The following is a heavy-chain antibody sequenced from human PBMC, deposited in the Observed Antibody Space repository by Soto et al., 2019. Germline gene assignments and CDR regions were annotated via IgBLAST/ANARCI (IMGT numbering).Heavy chain of an antibody. J-gene: IGHJ6*02. CDR2: IDTSGTT. Sequence: QVQVQESGPGLVKPSETLSLTCTVSGGSISSYYCSWIRQAAGKGLAWIGRIDTSGTTNYNPSLRSRVTMSVDASKNQFSLNLSSVTAADTAVYFCARGPRGYVYYHGMDVWGQGTTVTVSS. CDR3: ARGPRGYVYYHGMDV. V-gene: IGHV4-4*07. CDR1: GGSISSYY. D-gene: IGHD3-16*01.